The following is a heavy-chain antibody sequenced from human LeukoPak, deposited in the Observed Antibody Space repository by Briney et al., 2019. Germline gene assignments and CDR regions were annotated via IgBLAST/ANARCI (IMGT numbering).Heavy chain of an antibody. V-gene: IGHV1-8*01. CDR2: MNPNSGNT. CDR1: GYTFTDLD. Sequence: ASVKVSCKASGYTFTDLDINWVRQAPGRGLEWMGWMNPNSGNTVYAQKFQGRVTMTRDTSINTGRMELTSLTSEDTAVYYCARALDRSYYYVYLSWGQGTVISVSS. CDR3: ARALDRSYYYVYLS. D-gene: IGHD3-16*01. J-gene: IGHJ5*02.